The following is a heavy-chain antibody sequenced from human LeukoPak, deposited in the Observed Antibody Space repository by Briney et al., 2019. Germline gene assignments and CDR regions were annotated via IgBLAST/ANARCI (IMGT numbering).Heavy chain of an antibody. CDR1: GGSISSYY. J-gene: IGHJ2*01. CDR3: ARGTDYYDSSGYLGYWYFDL. D-gene: IGHD3-22*01. CDR2: IYYSGST. V-gene: IGHV4-59*08. Sequence: SETLSLTCTVSGGSISSYYWSWIRQPPGKGLEWIGYIYYSGSTNYNPSLKSRVTISVDTSKNQFSLKLSSVTAADTAVYYCARGTDYYDSSGYLGYWYFDLWGRGTLVTVSS.